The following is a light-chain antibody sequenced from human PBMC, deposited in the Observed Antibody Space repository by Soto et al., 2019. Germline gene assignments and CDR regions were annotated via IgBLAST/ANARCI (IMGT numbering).Light chain of an antibody. CDR3: LQLNGFPIT. J-gene: IGKJ5*01. CDR2: IAS. Sequence: DIQLTQSPSCLSASVGDTVTITCRARQGINTYLAWYQQKPEKAPKLLLYIASTLQSGVPSRFSGRGSETEFTLTISSMQPEDLATYHCLQLNGFPITFGQGTRLEIK. CDR1: QGINTY. V-gene: IGKV1-9*01.